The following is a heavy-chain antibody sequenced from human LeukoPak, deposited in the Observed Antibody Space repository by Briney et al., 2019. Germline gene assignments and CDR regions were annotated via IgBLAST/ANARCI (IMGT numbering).Heavy chain of an antibody. J-gene: IGHJ4*02. Sequence: SETLSLTCSVSGGSIRNYFWSWIRQPAGEGLEWIGRIYTSGSTDYNPSLRSRVTMSVDTSRNQFSLKLTSMTAADTAVYYCARESKSYDGSGFYHDYWARELWSPSPQ. V-gene: IGHV4-4*07. CDR2: IYTSGST. CDR1: GGSIRNYF. D-gene: IGHD3-22*01. CDR3: ARESKSYDGSGFYHDY.